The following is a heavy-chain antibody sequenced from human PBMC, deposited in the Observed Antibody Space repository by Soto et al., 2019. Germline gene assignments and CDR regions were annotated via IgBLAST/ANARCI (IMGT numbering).Heavy chain of an antibody. V-gene: IGHV3-73*02. Sequence: EVQLVESGGGLVQPGGSLKLSCAASGFTFSGSAMHWVRQASGKGLEWVGRIRIKANSYATAYAASVKGRFTISRDDSKNTAYLQMNSLKTEDTAVYYCMTSDILTGYPNYYYYYGTDVWGQGTTVTVSS. CDR2: IRIKANSYAT. D-gene: IGHD3-9*01. CDR3: MTSDILTGYPNYYYYYGTDV. CDR1: GFTFSGSA. J-gene: IGHJ6*02.